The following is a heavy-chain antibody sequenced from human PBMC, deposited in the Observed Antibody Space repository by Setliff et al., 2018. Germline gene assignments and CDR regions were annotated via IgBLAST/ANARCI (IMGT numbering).Heavy chain of an antibody. V-gene: IGHV1-18*01. D-gene: IGHD3-3*01. CDR3: VRDSRITVLGVDNYHYMDV. CDR1: GYSFTSYG. CDR2: ITTYNDNT. J-gene: IGHJ6*03. Sequence: ASVKVSCKTSGYSFTSYGISWVRQAPGQGLEWMGHITTYNDNTKYAQKFQGRITVTTDPSTSTAYLDLRSLRSDDTALYYCVRDSRITVLGVDNYHYMDVWGKVTPVTVSS.